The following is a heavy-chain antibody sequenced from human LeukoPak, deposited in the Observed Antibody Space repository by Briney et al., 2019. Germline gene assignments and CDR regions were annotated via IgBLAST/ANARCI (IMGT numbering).Heavy chain of an antibody. D-gene: IGHD3-22*01. V-gene: IGHV1-18*01. CDR3: ARDGAYYYDSSGYYQFDY. J-gene: IGHJ4*02. Sequence: ASVKVSCKASGYTFTSYGISWVRQAPGQGLEWMGWISAYNGNTNYAQKLQGRVTMTTDTSTSTAYMELRSLRSDDTAVYYCARDGAYYYDSSGYYQFDYWGQGTLATVSS. CDR2: ISAYNGNT. CDR1: GYTFTSYG.